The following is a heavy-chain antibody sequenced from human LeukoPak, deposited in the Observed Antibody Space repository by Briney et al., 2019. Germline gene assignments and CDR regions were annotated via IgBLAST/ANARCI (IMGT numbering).Heavy chain of an antibody. D-gene: IGHD5-18*01. V-gene: IGHV3-11*04. CDR2: IGRSGNNI. CDR1: GFIFSDYY. Sequence: GGSLRLSCAASGFIFSDYYMSWIRQAPGKGLEWISYIGRSGNNIYYADSVKGRFTISRDNATNSLYLQMNSLRADDTAVYYCARSQYTYGYGYFDYWGQGTLATVSS. J-gene: IGHJ4*02. CDR3: ARSQYTYGYGYFDY.